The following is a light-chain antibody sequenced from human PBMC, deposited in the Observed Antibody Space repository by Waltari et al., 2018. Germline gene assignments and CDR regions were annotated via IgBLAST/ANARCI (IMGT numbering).Light chain of an antibody. CDR2: NER. V-gene: IGLV3-25*03. J-gene: IGLJ3*02. CDR3: QTADSTSLV. Sequence: SYELTQPPSVSVSPGQTARITTSGDALTNQYAYWYQQKPGLAPELVINNERETPAGSRGRLSDHSSGKTVTLTISGFQAEDEADYYCQTADSTSLVFGGGTKLTVL. CDR1: ALTNQY.